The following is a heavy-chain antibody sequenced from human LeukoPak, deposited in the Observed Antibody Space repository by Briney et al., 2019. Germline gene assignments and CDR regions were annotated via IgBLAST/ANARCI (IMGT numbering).Heavy chain of an antibody. CDR3: ARVRTEWYIDL. Sequence: GGSLRLSCAASGFIFSPYWVTWVRQAPGMGLEWVANMKEDGGEKFYVDSVRGRFTISRDNSKNSVYLQMNSLRVEDTGVYYCARVRTEWYIDLWGRGTLVTVST. V-gene: IGHV3-7*01. J-gene: IGHJ2*01. CDR2: MKEDGGEK. D-gene: IGHD2-8*02. CDR1: GFIFSPYW.